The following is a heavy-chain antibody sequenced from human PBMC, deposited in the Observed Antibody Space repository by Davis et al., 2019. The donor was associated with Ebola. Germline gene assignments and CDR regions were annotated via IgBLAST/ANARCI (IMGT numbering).Heavy chain of an antibody. D-gene: IGHD6-19*01. CDR1: GGSISSSSYF. CDR3: ARTESSGWYRHYYGMDV. Sequence: SETLSLTCTVSGGSISSSSYFWGWIRQPPGKGLEWIGSIYYSGSTYYNASLKNRVTISVDTSTNQLSLKLSSVTAADTAVYYCARTESSGWYRHYYGMDVWGRGTTVTVSS. CDR2: IYYSGST. V-gene: IGHV4-39*01. J-gene: IGHJ6*02.